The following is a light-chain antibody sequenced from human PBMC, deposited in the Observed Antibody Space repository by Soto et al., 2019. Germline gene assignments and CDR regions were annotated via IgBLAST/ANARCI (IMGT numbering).Light chain of an antibody. V-gene: IGKV3-20*01. CDR1: QSVSSSF. CDR2: GAS. Sequence: EIVLTQSPGTLSLSPGERATLSCRGSQSVSSSFLAWYQQKTGQAPRRLTYGASSRATGIPDRFSGSGSGTDFTLTISRLEPEDVAVYYCQQYGSSPLTFGGGTKVEIK. J-gene: IGKJ4*01. CDR3: QQYGSSPLT.